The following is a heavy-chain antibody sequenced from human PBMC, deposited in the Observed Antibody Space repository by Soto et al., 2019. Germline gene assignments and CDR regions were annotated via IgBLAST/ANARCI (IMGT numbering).Heavy chain of an antibody. CDR3: ARDSGRQQLALD. CDR1: GYTFTSYY. V-gene: IGHV1-46*01. Sequence: QVQLVQSGAEVKKPGASVKVSCKASGYTFTSYYMHWVRQAPGQGLEWMGIINPSGGSTSYAQKCQGRVTMTRDTSTSTVYMELSSLRSEDTAVYYCARDSGRQQLALDWGQGTLVTVSS. J-gene: IGHJ4*02. D-gene: IGHD6-13*01. CDR2: INPSGGST.